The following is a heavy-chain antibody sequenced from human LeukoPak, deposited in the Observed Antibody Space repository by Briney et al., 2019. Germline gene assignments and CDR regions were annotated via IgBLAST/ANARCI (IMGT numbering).Heavy chain of an antibody. Sequence: GGSLRLSCAASGFTFSSYAMSWVRQAPGKGLEWVSAISRSGGSTYYADSVKGRFTISRDNSKNTLYLQMNSLRAEDTAVYYCARAVPKYYYDSSGSGMFDYWGQGTLVTVSS. CDR1: GFTFSSYA. V-gene: IGHV3-23*01. D-gene: IGHD3-22*01. CDR3: ARAVPKYYYDSSGSGMFDY. CDR2: ISRSGGST. J-gene: IGHJ4*02.